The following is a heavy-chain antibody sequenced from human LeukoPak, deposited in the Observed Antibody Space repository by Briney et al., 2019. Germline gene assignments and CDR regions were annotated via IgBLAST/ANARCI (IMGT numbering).Heavy chain of an antibody. V-gene: IGHV1-2*02. CDR2: INPNSGGT. J-gene: IGHJ4*02. CDR3: ARDRDYYDSSAGY. D-gene: IGHD3-22*01. Sequence: ASVKVSCKASGYTFTGYYMHWVRQAPGQGLEWMGWINPNSGGTNYAQKFQGRVTMTRDTSISTAHMELSSLRSEDTAVYYCARDRDYYDSSAGYWGQGTLVTVSS. CDR1: GYTFTGYY.